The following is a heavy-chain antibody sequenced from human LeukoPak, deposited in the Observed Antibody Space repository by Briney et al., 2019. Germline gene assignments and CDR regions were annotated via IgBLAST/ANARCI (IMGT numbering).Heavy chain of an antibody. J-gene: IGHJ4*02. CDR1: GFTFSSYS. CDR2: ISSSSSYI. Sequence: PGGSLRLSCAASGFTFSSYSMNWVRQAPGKGLEWVSSISSSSSYIYYADSVKGRFTISRDNAKNSLYLQMNSLRAEDTAVYYCARDSIPAAAAPVPDYWGQGTLVTVSS. V-gene: IGHV3-21*01. D-gene: IGHD6-13*01. CDR3: ARDSIPAAAAPVPDY.